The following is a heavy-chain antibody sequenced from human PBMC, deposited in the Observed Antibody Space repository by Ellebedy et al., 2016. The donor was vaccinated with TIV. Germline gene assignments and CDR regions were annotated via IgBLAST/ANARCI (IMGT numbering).Heavy chain of an antibody. D-gene: IGHD4-11*01. CDR2: INHSGST. CDR3: ARHNCRTTLFTLVICSRASGDVFDF. CDR1: GGSFSGYY. J-gene: IGHJ3*01. Sequence: SETLSLTCAVYGGSFSGYYWSWIRQSPGKGLEWIGEINHSGSTNYHPSLKSRVHTSFDTSTNQLSLNLSSVTAADTATYFCARHNCRTTLFTLVICSRASGDVFDFWGQGKTVTVSS. V-gene: IGHV4-34*01.